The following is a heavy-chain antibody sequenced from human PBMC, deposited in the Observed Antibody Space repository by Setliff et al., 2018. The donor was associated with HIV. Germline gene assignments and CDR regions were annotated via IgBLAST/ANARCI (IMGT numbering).Heavy chain of an antibody. Sequence: PSETLSLTCAVSGYSISSGYYWGWIRQPPGKGLEWIASIFHSGSTYYNPSLTSRVTISVDTSKNQFSLKLSSVPAADTAVYYCARRMGGRDYFDSWGQGTLVTVSS. CDR1: GYSISSGYY. V-gene: IGHV4-38-2*01. J-gene: IGHJ4*02. CDR2: IFHSGST. CDR3: ARRMGGRDYFDS. D-gene: IGHD1-26*01.